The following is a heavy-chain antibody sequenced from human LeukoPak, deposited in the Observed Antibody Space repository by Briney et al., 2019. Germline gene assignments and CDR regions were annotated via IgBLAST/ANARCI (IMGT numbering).Heavy chain of an antibody. CDR3: ARALLYSWFDP. D-gene: IGHD3-10*01. V-gene: IGHV4-30-2*01. Sequence: SQTLSLTCAVSGGSISSGGYSWSWIRQPPGKGLEWIGYIYHSGSTYYNPSLKSRVTISVDRSKNQFSLKLSSVTAADTAVYYCARALLYSWFDPWGQGTLVTASS. CDR2: IYHSGST. J-gene: IGHJ5*02. CDR1: GGSISSGGYS.